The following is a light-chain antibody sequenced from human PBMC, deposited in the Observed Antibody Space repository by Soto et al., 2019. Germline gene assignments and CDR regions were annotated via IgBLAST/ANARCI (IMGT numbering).Light chain of an antibody. CDR2: RNN. CDR3: ASWDDSLSGLV. Sequence: QSVLTQPPSASGTPGQRVTISCSGSSSNIGSNYVYWYQQLPGTAPKLLIYRNNQRPSGVPDRFSGSKSGTSASLAISGLRSEDEAGYYCASWDDSLSGLVFGGGTQLTV. J-gene: IGLJ3*02. CDR1: SSNIGSNY. V-gene: IGLV1-47*01.